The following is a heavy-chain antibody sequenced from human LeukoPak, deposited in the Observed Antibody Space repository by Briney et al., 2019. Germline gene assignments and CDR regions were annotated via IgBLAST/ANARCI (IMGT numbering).Heavy chain of an antibody. CDR1: GFTFSHYA. J-gene: IGHJ4*02. D-gene: IGHD4-11*01. CDR2: IWSDATNR. V-gene: IGHV3-33*01. Sequence: AGGSLRLSCEASGFTFSHYAMHWVRQAPGKGLEWVAVIWSDATNRYYSDFVKGRFSIYRDGSQKRVFLQMNSLRAEDTAVYYCARDAQRGFDYSNSLQYWGQGALVTVAS. CDR3: ARDAQRGFDYSNSLQY.